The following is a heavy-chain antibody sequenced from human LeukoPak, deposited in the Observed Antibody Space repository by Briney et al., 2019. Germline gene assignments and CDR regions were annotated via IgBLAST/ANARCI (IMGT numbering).Heavy chain of an antibody. Sequence: SETLSLTCSVSGGSMLSLFWSWIRQPPGKGLEWIGYIYYNGSTDYNPSLKSRVTISLDMSKNQFSLKLTSVTAADTATYYCARDQGTWWFGPWGQGTQVTVSS. CDR1: GGSMLSLF. CDR2: IYYNGST. CDR3: ARDQGTWWFGP. D-gene: IGHD3-10*01. V-gene: IGHV4-59*11. J-gene: IGHJ5*02.